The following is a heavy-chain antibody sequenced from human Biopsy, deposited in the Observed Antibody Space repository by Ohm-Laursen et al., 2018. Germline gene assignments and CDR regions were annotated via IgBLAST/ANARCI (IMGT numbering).Heavy chain of an antibody. Sequence: LRLSCSASGFTFSSYWMNWVRQVPGKGLVWVATINKDGSTLQYVDSVRGRFTISRDNAKNTLHLQMNSLRADDTAIYYCAKDLHNYGMDVWGQGTTVTVSS. CDR3: AKDLHNYGMDV. CDR1: GFTFSSYW. J-gene: IGHJ6*02. V-gene: IGHV3-74*03. CDR2: INKDGSTL.